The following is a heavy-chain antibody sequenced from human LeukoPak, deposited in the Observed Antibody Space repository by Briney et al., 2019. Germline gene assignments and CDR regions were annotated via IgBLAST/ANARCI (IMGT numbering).Heavy chain of an antibody. CDR2: IYYSGST. D-gene: IGHD2-15*01. V-gene: IGHV4-59*08. CDR1: GGSISRYY. J-gene: IGHJ6*03. Sequence: SETLSLTCTDCGGSISRYYWSWIRQPPGKGLERIGYIYYSGSTNYDPSLKSRVTISVDTSKNQFSLKLSSVTAADTAVYYCARHHRVGYYYMDVWGKGTTVTVSS. CDR3: ARHHRVGYYYMDV.